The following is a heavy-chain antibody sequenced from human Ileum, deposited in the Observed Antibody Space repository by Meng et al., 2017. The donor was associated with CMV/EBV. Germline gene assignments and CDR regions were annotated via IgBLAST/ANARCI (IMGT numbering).Heavy chain of an antibody. D-gene: IGHD6-6*01. CDR2: INYTGNT. V-gene: IGHV4-34*01. CDR1: GGSLSGYY. CDR3: ARGWVHSASSLHFDY. Sequence: QWGAGLLKPPETLSLTGSGYGGSLSGYYWSWIRQTPDKGLEWNAEINYTGNTWFNPALKGRITMSIDTSANQLSLKLTSVTAADAAVYYCARGWVHSASSLHFDYWSQGTLVTVSS. J-gene: IGHJ4*02.